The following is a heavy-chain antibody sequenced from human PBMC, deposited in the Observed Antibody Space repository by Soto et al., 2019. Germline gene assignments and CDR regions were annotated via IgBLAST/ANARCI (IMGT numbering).Heavy chain of an antibody. D-gene: IGHD5-18*01. J-gene: IGHJ4*02. V-gene: IGHV3-33*01. CDR3: ARDLGYNYGHPFDY. CDR1: GFTFSGYT. CDR2: IWFDGSNK. Sequence: LRLSFAASGFTFSGYTIHWVRQAPGKGLEWLALIWFDGSNKYYADSVKGRFTISRDNAKNTLYLQMNSLRAEDTAVYYCARDLGYNYGHPFDYWGQGTLVTVSS.